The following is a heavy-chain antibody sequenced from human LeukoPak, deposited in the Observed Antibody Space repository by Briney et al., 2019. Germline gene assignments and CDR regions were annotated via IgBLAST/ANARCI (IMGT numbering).Heavy chain of an antibody. Sequence: ASETLSLTCTVSGDSISSYYWSWIRQPAGKGLEWIGRIYTSGSTNYDPSLKSRVTMSVDTSRNQFSLKLNSVTAADTAVYYCARDNPPAWYYDSSGCGPNDAFDTWGQGTLVTVSS. CDR3: ARDNPPAWYYDSSGCGPNDAFDT. CDR1: GDSISSYY. J-gene: IGHJ3*02. V-gene: IGHV4-4*07. D-gene: IGHD3-22*01. CDR2: IYTSGST.